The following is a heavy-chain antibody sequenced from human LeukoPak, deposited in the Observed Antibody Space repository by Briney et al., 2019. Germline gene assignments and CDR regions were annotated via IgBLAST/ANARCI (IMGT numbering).Heavy chain of an antibody. CDR2: VIPIFGTA. CDR1: GGTFSSYA. CDR3: AGTLTGYCSSTSCIGAFDI. D-gene: IGHD2-2*01. V-gene: IGHV1-69*06. Sequence: GASVKVSCKASGGTFSSYAISWVRQAPGQGLEWMGGVIPIFGTANYAQKFQGRVTITADKSTSTAYMELSSLRSEDTAVYYCAGTLTGYCSSTSCIGAFDIWGQGTMVTVSS. J-gene: IGHJ3*02.